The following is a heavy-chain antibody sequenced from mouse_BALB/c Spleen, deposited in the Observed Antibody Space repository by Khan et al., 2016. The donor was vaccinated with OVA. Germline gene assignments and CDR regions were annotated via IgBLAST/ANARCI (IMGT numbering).Heavy chain of an antibody. J-gene: IGHJ2*01. CDR1: GFSLTNYG. Sequence: QVQLKESGLGLVQPSQSLSITCTVSGFSLTNYGVHWVRQSPGKGLEWLGVIWSGGSKDYNATFISRLTISKDISKSQVFFKMNSLQANDTAIYCCAKDRNGYFDYWGQGTTLTVSS. CDR3: AKDRNGYFDY. V-gene: IGHV2-2*02. D-gene: IGHD1-1*02. CDR2: IWSGGSK.